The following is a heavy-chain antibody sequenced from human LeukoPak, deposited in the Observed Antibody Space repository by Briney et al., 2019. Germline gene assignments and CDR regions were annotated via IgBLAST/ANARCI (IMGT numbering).Heavy chain of an antibody. CDR1: RFTFSNYG. CDR3: ARGATADTRHLDY. J-gene: IGHJ4*02. V-gene: IGHV3-33*01. CDR2: IWYDGSNK. Sequence: PGGSLRLSCAASRFTFSNYGMHWVRQAPGKGLEWVAVIWYDGSNKYYADSVKGRFTISRDNSKNTLYLQMNSLRAEDTAVYYCARGATADTRHLDYWGQGTLVTVSS. D-gene: IGHD2-21*02.